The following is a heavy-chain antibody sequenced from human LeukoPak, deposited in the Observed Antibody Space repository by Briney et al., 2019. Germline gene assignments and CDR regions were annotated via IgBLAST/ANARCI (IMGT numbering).Heavy chain of an antibody. CDR3: ARGGRRVTTSYRFDY. CDR1: GGSISSYY. V-gene: IGHV4-59*01. J-gene: IGHJ4*02. D-gene: IGHD4-17*01. CDR2: IYYSGST. Sequence: PSETLSLTCTVSGGSISSYYWSWIRQPPGKGLEWIGYIYYSGSTNYNPSLRSRVTISVDTSKNQFSLKLSSVTAADTAVYYCARGGRRVTTSYRFDYWGQGTLVTVSS.